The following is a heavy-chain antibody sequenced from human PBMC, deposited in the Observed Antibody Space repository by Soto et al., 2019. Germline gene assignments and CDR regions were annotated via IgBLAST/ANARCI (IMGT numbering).Heavy chain of an antibody. Sequence: KPSETLSLTCTVSGGPISSGGYYWSWIRQHPGKGLEWIGYIYYSGSTYYNPSLKSRVTISVDTSKNQFSLKLSSVTAADTAVYYCARESFYYDSSGYYSRFDYWGQGTLVTVSS. CDR2: IYYSGST. CDR3: ARESFYYDSSGYYSRFDY. J-gene: IGHJ4*02. CDR1: GGPISSGGYY. V-gene: IGHV4-31*03. D-gene: IGHD3-22*01.